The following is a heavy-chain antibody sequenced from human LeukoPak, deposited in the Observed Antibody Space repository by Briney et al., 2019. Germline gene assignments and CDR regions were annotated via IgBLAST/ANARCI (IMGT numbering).Heavy chain of an antibody. D-gene: IGHD5-24*01. Sequence: ASVKVSCKASGGTFSSYAISWVRQAPGQGLEWMGGIIPIFGTANYAQKFQGRATITADESTSTAYMELSSLRSEDTAVYYCAREEIEMATRILDAFDIWGQGTMVTVSS. CDR1: GGTFSSYA. CDR3: AREEIEMATRILDAFDI. V-gene: IGHV1-69*13. J-gene: IGHJ3*02. CDR2: IIPIFGTA.